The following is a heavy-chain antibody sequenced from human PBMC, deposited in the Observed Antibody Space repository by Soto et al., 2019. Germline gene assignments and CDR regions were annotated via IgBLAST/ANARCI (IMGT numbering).Heavy chain of an antibody. CDR3: ARTVRVRSAYLDS. Sequence: GASVKVSCKASGGTFSSYAISWVRQAPGQRLEWMGGMIPIFGTANYAQKFQGRVTITADKSTSTAYMELSSVTAADTAVYYSARTVRVRSAYLDSWGQGTLVTVSS. V-gene: IGHV1-69*06. CDR2: MIPIFGTA. CDR1: GGTFSSYA. J-gene: IGHJ4*02.